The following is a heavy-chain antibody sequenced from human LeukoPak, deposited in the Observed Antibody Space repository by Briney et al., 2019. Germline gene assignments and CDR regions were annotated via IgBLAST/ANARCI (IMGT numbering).Heavy chain of an antibody. D-gene: IGHD6-6*01. Sequence: ASETLSLTCAVSRYSISSGYYWGWIRQPPGKGLEWIGSIHHSGSTYYNPSLKSRVTISVDTSKNQFSLKLSSVTAADTAVYYCARWYSSSGYFDYWGQGTLVTVSS. CDR1: RYSISSGYY. CDR2: IHHSGST. V-gene: IGHV4-38-2*01. CDR3: ARWYSSSGYFDY. J-gene: IGHJ4*02.